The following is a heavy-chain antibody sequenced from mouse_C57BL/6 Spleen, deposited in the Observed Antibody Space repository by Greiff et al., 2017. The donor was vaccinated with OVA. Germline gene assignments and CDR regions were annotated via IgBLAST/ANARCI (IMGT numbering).Heavy chain of an antibody. D-gene: IGHD2-2*01. J-gene: IGHJ2*01. V-gene: IGHV1-82*01. CDR2: IYPGDGDT. CDR1: GYAFSSSW. Sequence: VKLMESGPELVKPGASVKISCKASGYAFSSSWMNWVKQRPGKGLEWIGRIYPGDGDTNYNGKFKGKATLTADKSSSTAYMQLSSLTSEDSAVYFCAREGAMVTTGYFDYWGQGTTLTVSS. CDR3: AREGAMVTTGYFDY.